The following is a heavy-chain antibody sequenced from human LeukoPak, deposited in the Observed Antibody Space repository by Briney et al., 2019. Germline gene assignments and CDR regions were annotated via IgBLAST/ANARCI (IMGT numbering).Heavy chain of an antibody. J-gene: IGHJ4*02. CDR3: AKVISSGYYYLDH. Sequence: PGGSLRLSCAASGFTFRSYAMSWVRQAPGKGLEWVSGISGSGDSTYDADSVKGRFTISRDNSKNTPYLRMNSLRVEDTAVYYCAKVISSGYYYLDHWGQGALVTVSS. V-gene: IGHV3-23*01. D-gene: IGHD3-22*01. CDR2: ISGSGDST. CDR1: GFTFRSYA.